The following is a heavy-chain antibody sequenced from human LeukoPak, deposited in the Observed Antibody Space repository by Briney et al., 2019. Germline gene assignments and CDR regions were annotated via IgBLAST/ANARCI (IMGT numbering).Heavy chain of an antibody. CDR2: ISAYNGNT. V-gene: IGHV1-18*01. CDR1: GYTFTSYG. CDR3: ARDAGGYDFWSGLDY. D-gene: IGHD3-3*01. Sequence: ASVKVSCKASGYTFTSYGISWVRQAPGQGLEWMGWISAYNGNTNYAQKLQGRVTMTTDTSTSTAYMELRSLRSDDTAVYYCARDAGGYDFWSGLDYWGQGTLVTVSS. J-gene: IGHJ4*02.